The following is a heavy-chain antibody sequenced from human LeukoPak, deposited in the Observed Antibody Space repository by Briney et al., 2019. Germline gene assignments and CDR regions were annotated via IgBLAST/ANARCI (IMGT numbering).Heavy chain of an antibody. D-gene: IGHD3-9*01. CDR2: IYYSGST. V-gene: IGHV4-59*12. J-gene: IGHJ4*02. CDR1: GGSISSYY. Sequence: SETLSLTCTVSGGSISSYYWSWIRQPPGKGLEWIGYIYYSGSTNYNPSLKSRVTISVDTSKNQFSLKLSSVTAADTAVYHCARGGYDILTGYYDYWGQGTLVTVSS. CDR3: ARGGYDILTGYYDY.